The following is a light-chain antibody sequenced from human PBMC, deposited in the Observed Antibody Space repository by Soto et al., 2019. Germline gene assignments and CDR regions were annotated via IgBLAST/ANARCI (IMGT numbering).Light chain of an antibody. CDR3: QQYGSSPTWT. CDR1: QSVSSSY. J-gene: IGKJ1*01. CDR2: GAS. V-gene: IGKV3-20*01. Sequence: EIVLTQSPGTLSLSPGERATLSCRASQSVSSSYLAWYQQKPGQAPRLLIYGASSRATGIPDRFSGSGSGTGFTLTISRLEPEDFAVYYCQQYGSSPTWTFGQGTKVVIK.